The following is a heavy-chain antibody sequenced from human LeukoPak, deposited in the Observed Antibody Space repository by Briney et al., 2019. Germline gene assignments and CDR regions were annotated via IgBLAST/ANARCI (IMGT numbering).Heavy chain of an antibody. D-gene: IGHD6-13*01. Sequence: SETLSLTCAVSGGSLSSSNWWSWVRQPPGKGLEWIGEIYHSGSTNYNPSLKRRVTISVDKSKNQFSLKLSSVTAADTAVYYCASGLGSSWLDYWGQGTLVTVSS. CDR2: IYHSGST. J-gene: IGHJ4*02. CDR3: ASGLGSSWLDY. V-gene: IGHV4-4*02. CDR1: GGSLSSSNW.